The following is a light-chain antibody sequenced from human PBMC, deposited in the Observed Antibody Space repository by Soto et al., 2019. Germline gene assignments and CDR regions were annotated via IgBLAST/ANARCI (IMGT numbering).Light chain of an antibody. CDR3: QQSFSAPYT. V-gene: IGKV1-39*01. CDR2: AAS. Sequence: DLQMTQSPSSLSASVGDRVTITCRASQTIDRFLNWYQHKPGRAPKLLIDAASRLQSGVSSRFSGSASGPDFTLSIINLQPEDFAVYYCQQSFSAPYTFGQGTKLEIK. CDR1: QTIDRF. J-gene: IGKJ2*01.